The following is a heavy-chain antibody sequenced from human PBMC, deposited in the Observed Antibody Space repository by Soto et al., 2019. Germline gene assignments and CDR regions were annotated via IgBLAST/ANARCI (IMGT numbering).Heavy chain of an antibody. CDR3: ARTKDSSGYYSHFDY. CDR2: IIPSCGTA. CDR1: GGTFSSYA. J-gene: IGHJ4*02. D-gene: IGHD3-22*01. Sequence: SVNVSCKASGGTFSSYAISSVGQAPGQGLEWMGGIIPSCGTANYAQKFQGRVTITADESTSTAYMELSSLRSEDTAVYYCARTKDSSGYYSHFDYWGQGTLVTVSS. V-gene: IGHV1-69*13.